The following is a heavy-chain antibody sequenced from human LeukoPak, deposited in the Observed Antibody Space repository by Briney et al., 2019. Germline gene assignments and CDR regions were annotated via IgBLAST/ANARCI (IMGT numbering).Heavy chain of an antibody. CDR3: AKEDCSGGSCYYYYGMDV. Sequence: GGSLRLSCAASGFTFSSYAMSWVRQAPGKGLEWVSYISGSGGSTYYADSVKGRFTISRDNSKNTLYLQMDSLRAEDTAVYYCAKEDCSGGSCYYYYGMDVWGQGTTVSVS. D-gene: IGHD2-15*01. V-gene: IGHV3-23*01. CDR1: GFTFSSYA. J-gene: IGHJ6*02. CDR2: ISGSGGST.